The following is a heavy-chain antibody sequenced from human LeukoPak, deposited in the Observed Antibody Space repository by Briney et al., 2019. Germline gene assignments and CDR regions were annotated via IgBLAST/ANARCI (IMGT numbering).Heavy chain of an antibody. CDR3: AKGYSSGLYFFDY. D-gene: IGHD6-19*01. CDR2: ISGSGCST. J-gene: IGHJ4*02. Sequence: GGSLRLSCAVSGFSFSSYAMSWLRQAPGKGVEGVSAISGSGCSTNYAASVKGRFTIYRDNSKNTLYLQMNSLRAEDTAVYYCAKGYSSGLYFFDYWGQGTLVTVSS. CDR1: GFSFSSYA. V-gene: IGHV3-23*01.